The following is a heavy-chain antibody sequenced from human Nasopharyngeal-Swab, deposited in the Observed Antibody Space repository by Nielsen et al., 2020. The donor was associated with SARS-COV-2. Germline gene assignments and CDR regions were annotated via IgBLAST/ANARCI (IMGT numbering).Heavy chain of an antibody. CDR2: ISGSGPSA. CDR3: AKDRGYCSSATCYDSYYSMDV. J-gene: IGHJ6*03. D-gene: IGHD2-2*01. CDR1: GFTFNRHV. V-gene: IGHV3-23*01. Sequence: GESLKISCAASGFTFNRHVMHWVRQAPGKGLEWVSAISGSGPSAYYADSVKGRFIMSRDNSKNLLYLQMNSLSADDTAVYFCAKDRGYCSSATCYDSYYSMDVGGKGTTIAVSS.